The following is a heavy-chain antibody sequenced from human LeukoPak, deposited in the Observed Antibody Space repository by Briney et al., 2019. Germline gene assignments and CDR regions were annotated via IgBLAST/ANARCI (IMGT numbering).Heavy chain of an antibody. CDR3: AGGPVAGRDFAGFGA. CDR1: GGSFRGYF. V-gene: IGHV4-34*01. Sequence: SETLSLTCAVYGGSFRGYFWNWIRQPPGKGLEWIGEINHSGSTNHNTSLKSRVTISIDTSKNQISLELGPVTAADPAVYFWAGGPVAGRDFAGFGAWGQRTL. CDR2: INHSGST. D-gene: IGHD3-10*01. J-gene: IGHJ5*02.